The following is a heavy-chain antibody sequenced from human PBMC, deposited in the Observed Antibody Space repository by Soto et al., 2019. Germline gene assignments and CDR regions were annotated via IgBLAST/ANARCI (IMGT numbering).Heavy chain of an antibody. CDR2: IWYDGSNK. J-gene: IGHJ5*02. CDR3: ARDGGDIVVVPSHDTNWFDP. D-gene: IGHD2-2*01. V-gene: IGHV3-33*01. Sequence: GGSLRLSCAASGFTFSSYGMHWVRQAPGKGLEWVAVIWYDGSNKYYADSVKGRFTISRDNSKNTLYLQMNSLRAEDTAVYYCARDGGDIVVVPSHDTNWFDPWGQGTLVTVSS. CDR1: GFTFSSYG.